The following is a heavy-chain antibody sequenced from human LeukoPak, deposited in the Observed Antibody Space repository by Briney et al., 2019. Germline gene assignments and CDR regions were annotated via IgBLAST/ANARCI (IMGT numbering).Heavy chain of an antibody. D-gene: IGHD3-16*02. CDR3: ARVSGIMISLGGVISNFDY. Sequence: PSETLSLTCALYGGSFNDYYWTWIRQPPGKGLEWIGEINHSGGTDYNPSLRSRVTISVDPSKNQLSLQLSSVTAADTGVYYCARVSGIMISLGGVISNFDYWGQGTLVTVSS. CDR1: GGSFNDYY. V-gene: IGHV4-34*01. CDR2: INHSGGT. J-gene: IGHJ4*02.